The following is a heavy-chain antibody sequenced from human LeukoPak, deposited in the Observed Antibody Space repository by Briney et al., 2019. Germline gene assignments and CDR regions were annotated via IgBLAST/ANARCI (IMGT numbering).Heavy chain of an antibody. Sequence: GGSLRLSCAASGFTFSRYWMSWVRQAPGKGPEWVANIKKDGSEKYYVDSVRGRFTISGDNAKNSLYLQMNSLRAEDTAVYYCARGDYGGNTYYFDNWGQGTLVTVSS. D-gene: IGHD4-23*01. CDR2: IKKDGSEK. CDR1: GFTFSRYW. V-gene: IGHV3-7*04. CDR3: ARGDYGGNTYYFDN. J-gene: IGHJ4*02.